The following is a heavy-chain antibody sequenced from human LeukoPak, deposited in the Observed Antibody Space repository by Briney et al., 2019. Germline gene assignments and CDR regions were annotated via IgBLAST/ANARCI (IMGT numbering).Heavy chain of an antibody. CDR3: ARRGDGYNLYWFDP. CDR1: GGTFSSYA. Sequence: RASVKVSCKASGGTFSSYAISWVRQAPGQGLEWMGGIIPIFGTANYAQKFQDRVTITADESTSTAYMELSNLRSEDTALYYCARRGDGYNLYWFDPWGQGTLVTVSS. CDR2: IIPIFGTA. D-gene: IGHD5-24*01. V-gene: IGHV1-69*01. J-gene: IGHJ5*02.